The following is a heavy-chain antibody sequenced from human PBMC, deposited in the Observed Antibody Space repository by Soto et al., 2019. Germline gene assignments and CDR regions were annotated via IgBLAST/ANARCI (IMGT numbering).Heavy chain of an antibody. CDR2: IVVGSGNT. D-gene: IGHD3-3*01. V-gene: IGHV1-58*01. Sequence: SVKVSCKASGFTFTSSAVQWVRQARGQRLEWIGWIVVGSGNTNYAQKFQERVTITRDMSTSTAYMELSSLRSEDTAVYYCAAGSGYYFHYYYYCMDFWGQGTTVTVSS. CDR3: AAGSGYYFHYYYYCMDF. J-gene: IGHJ6*02. CDR1: GFTFTSSA.